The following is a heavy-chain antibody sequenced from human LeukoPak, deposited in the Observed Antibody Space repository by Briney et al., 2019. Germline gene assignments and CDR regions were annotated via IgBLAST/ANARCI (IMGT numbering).Heavy chain of an antibody. CDR3: AKDWMSTIINYFDY. CDR1: GFTFSNYA. V-gene: IGHV3-23*01. D-gene: IGHD5-12*01. CDR2: ISGSGGST. J-gene: IGHJ4*02. Sequence: TGGSLRLSCVASGFTFSNYAMSWVRQTPGKGLEWVSSISGSGGSTHYADSVKGRFTISRDNSKNILYLQMNSLGAEDTAVYYCAKDWMSTIINYFDYWGQGTLVTVSS.